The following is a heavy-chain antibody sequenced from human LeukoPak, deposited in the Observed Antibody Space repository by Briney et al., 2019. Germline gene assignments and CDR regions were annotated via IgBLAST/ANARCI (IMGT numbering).Heavy chain of an antibody. CDR1: GFTFSNAW. V-gene: IGHV3-15*01. CDR3: TTDYGSGSYRYFNY. CDR2: IKSKTDGGTT. D-gene: IGHD3-10*01. Sequence: PGGSLRLFCAASGFTFSNAWMSWVRQTPGKGLEWVGRIKSKTDGGTTDYVAPVKGRFTISRDDSKNTLYLQMNSLKSEDTAVYYCTTDYGSGSYRYFNYWGQGTLVTVSS. J-gene: IGHJ4*02.